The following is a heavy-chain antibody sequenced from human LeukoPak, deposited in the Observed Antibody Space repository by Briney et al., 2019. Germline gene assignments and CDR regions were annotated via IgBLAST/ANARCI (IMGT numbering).Heavy chain of an antibody. D-gene: IGHD6-13*01. CDR2: ISGSGGST. J-gene: IGHJ4*02. V-gene: IGHV3-23*01. Sequence: GGSLTLSCAASGFTFSDYWMHWVRQAPGKGLEWVSAISGSGGSTYYADSVKGRFTISRDNSKNTLYLQMNSLRAEDTAVYYCAKGVVGGSSSWYTYWGQGTLVTVSS. CDR3: AKGVVGGSSSWYTY. CDR1: GFTFSDYW.